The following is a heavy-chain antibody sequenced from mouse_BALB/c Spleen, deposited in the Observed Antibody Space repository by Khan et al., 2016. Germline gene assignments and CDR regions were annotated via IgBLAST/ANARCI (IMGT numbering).Heavy chain of an antibody. V-gene: IGHV3-8*02. CDR3: ARLSGY. CDR2: ISYSGST. CDR1: GDSITSGY. J-gene: IGHJ2*01. Sequence: VHLPSSLPILFTPSQTLSLTCSVTGDSITSGYWNWIRKFPGNKLEYMGYISYSGSTYYNPSLKSRISITRDTSKNQYYLQLNSVTTEDTATYYCARLSGYWGQGTTLTVSS.